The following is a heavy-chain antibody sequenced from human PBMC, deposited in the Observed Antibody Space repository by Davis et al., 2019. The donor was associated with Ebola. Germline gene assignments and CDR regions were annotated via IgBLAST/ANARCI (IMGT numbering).Heavy chain of an antibody. D-gene: IGHD4-17*01. J-gene: IGHJ4*02. CDR2: ISYDGSNK. CDR1: GFTFSSYG. CDR3: ARDGETTVHLKYYFDY. V-gene: IGHV3-30*03. Sequence: PGGSLRLSCAASGFTFSSYGMHWVRQAPGKGLEWVAVISYDGSNKYYADSVKGRFTISRDNSKNTLYLQMNSLRAEDTAVYYCARDGETTVHLKYYFDYWGQGTLVTVSS.